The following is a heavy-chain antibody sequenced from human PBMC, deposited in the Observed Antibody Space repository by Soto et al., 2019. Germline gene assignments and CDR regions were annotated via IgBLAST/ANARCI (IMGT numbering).Heavy chain of an antibody. V-gene: IGHV1-46*01. D-gene: IGHD6-13*01. CDR2: INPSGAST. Sequence: ASVKVSCKASGYVFSSYYMPWVRQAPGQGLEWMGIINPSGASTSYAQKFQGRVTMTRDTSTSTLYMELSSLRSEDTAVYYCVRRHVSATGVDWFDPWGQGALVTLAS. J-gene: IGHJ5*02. CDR3: VRRHVSATGVDWFDP. CDR1: GYVFSSYY.